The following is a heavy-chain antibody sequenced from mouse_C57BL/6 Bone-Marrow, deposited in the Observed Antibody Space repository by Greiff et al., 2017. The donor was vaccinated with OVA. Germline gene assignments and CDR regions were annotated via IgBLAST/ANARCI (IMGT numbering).Heavy chain of an antibody. CDR2: ISNGGGST. D-gene: IGHD2-4*01. Sequence: DVQLVESGGGLVQPGGSLKLSCAASGFTFSDYYMYWVRQTPEKRLEWVAYISNGGGSTYYPDTVKGRFTISRDNAKNTLYLQMSRLKSEDTAMYYCARRHYDYDVRYFDVWGTGTTVTVSS. CDR1: GFTFSDYY. CDR3: ARRHYDYDVRYFDV. J-gene: IGHJ1*03. V-gene: IGHV5-12*01.